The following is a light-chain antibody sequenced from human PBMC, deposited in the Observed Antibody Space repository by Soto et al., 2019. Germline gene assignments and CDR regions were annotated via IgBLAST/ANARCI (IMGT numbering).Light chain of an antibody. CDR1: QDISVY. CDR2: DAS. V-gene: IGKV1-33*01. CDR3: QHYDDVLVT. J-gene: IGKJ4*01. Sequence: DIQLTQSPSSLSASVGETVTVTCQASQDISVYLNWYQEKPGKAPTLLICDASNLKTGVPSRFSGLGSGTHITLTISNLQPEDIATYFCQHYDDVLVTFGGGPKVDIK.